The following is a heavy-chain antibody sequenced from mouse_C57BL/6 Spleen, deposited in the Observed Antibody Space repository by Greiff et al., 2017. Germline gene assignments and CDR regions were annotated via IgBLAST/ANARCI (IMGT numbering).Heavy chain of an antibody. CDR3: AARGVVAHWYFDV. V-gene: IGHV1-64*01. D-gene: IGHD1-1*01. CDR2: IHPNSGST. J-gene: IGHJ1*03. Sequence: VQLQQSGAELVKPGASVKLSCKASGYTFTSYWMHWVKQRPGQGLEWIGMIHPNSGSTNYNEKFKSKATLTVDKSSSTAYMQLSSLTSEDSAVYYCAARGVVAHWYFDVWGTGTTVTVSS. CDR1: GYTFTSYW.